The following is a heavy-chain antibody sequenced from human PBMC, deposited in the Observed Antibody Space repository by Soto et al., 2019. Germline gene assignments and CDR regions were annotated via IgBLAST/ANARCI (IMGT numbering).Heavy chain of an antibody. CDR1: GYSFTSYW. D-gene: IGHD2-2*01. J-gene: IGHJ3*02. CDR3: ARQFTDIVVVPAAINHPENDAFDI. CDR2: IDPSDSYT. Sequence: EVQLVQSGAEVKKPGESLRISCKGSGYSFTSYWISWVRQMPGKGLEWMGRIDPSDSYTNYSPSFQGHVTISADKSISTAYLQWSSLKASDTAMYYCARQFTDIVVVPAAINHPENDAFDIWGQGTMVTVSS. V-gene: IGHV5-10-1*03.